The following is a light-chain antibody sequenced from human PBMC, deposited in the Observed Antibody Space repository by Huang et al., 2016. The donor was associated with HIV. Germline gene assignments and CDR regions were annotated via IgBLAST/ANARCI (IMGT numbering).Light chain of an antibody. CDR2: EAS. Sequence: DIQMTQSPSTLSAAIGDRVTITCRASQSVSTRLAWYQQKPGKAPRLLIQEASSLDSGVTSRVSGSGTGTKFTINISSLQHDDSATYSCQQYNTFTFGPGTKVDIK. J-gene: IGKJ3*01. CDR3: QQYNTFT. CDR1: QSVSTR. V-gene: IGKV1-5*03.